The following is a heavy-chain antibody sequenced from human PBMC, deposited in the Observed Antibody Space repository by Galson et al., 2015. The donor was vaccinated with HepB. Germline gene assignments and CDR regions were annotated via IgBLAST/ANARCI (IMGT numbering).Heavy chain of an antibody. V-gene: IGHV3-30*03. CDR3: ADGGNNRRGCFDY. J-gene: IGHJ4*02. CDR1: GFTFHDYG. CDR2: ISYDGSNK. D-gene: IGHD4-23*01. Sequence: SLRLSCAASGFTFHDYGMHWVRQAPGKGLEWVTIISYDGSNKYYADSVKGRFTISRDNSKNTLYLQMNSLRAEDTAVYYCADGGNNRRGCFDYWGQGTLVTVSS.